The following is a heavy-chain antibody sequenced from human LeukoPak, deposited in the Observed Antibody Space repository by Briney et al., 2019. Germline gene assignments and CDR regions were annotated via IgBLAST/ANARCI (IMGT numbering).Heavy chain of an antibody. V-gene: IGHV4-31*03. CDR2: IHTSRNS. CDR1: GGSIISGSYY. D-gene: IGHD6-13*01. Sequence: PSETLSLTCTVSGGSIISGSYYWTWLRQRPEKGLEWIGYIHTSRNSYYNPYLRSRIAVSVDTSKNQFSLNLTSVTAADTAMYYCARARGGSNWSPRPDWFDPWGQGALVTVSS. CDR3: ARARGGSNWSPRPDWFDP. J-gene: IGHJ5*02.